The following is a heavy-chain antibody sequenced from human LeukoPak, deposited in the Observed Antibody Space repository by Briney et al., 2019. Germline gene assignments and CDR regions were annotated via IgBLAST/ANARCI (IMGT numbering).Heavy chain of an antibody. CDR1: GFTFSSYW. V-gene: IGHV3-7*01. J-gene: IGHJ4*02. D-gene: IGHD3-3*01. CDR2: IKQDGSEK. Sequence: PGGSLRLSCAASGFTFSSYWMSWVRQAPGKGLEWVANIKQDGSEKYYVDSVKGRFTISRDNAKNSLYLQMNSLRAEDTAVYYCARDRNDYDFCSGPLDYWGQGTLVTVSS. CDR3: ARDRNDYDFCSGPLDY.